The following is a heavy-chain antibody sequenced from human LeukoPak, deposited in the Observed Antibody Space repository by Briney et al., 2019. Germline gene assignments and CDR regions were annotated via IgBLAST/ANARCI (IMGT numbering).Heavy chain of an antibody. CDR3: ATDPFFYGLGPEDW. J-gene: IGHJ4*02. Sequence: ASVKVSCKVSGYALNELSMHWVRQAPGKGLEWMGGFDPEDGETINAQKFQGRVTMTEDTSTDTAYMELSSLRSEDTAVYYCATDPFFYGLGPEDWWGQGTLVTVSS. CDR1: GYALNELS. CDR2: FDPEDGET. D-gene: IGHD3-10*01. V-gene: IGHV1-24*01.